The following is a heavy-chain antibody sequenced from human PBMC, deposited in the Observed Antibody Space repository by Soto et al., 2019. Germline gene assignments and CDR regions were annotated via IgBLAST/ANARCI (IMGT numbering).Heavy chain of an antibody. D-gene: IGHD2-2*01. Sequence: PGGSLRLSCAASGFPFSSYAMSWVRQSPGKGLEWVSAISGSGGSTYYADSVKGRFTISRDNSKNTLYLQMNSLRAEDTAVYYCAKTGPQAQLLGWFDLWGQGTLVTVSS. V-gene: IGHV3-23*01. J-gene: IGHJ5*02. CDR1: GFPFSSYA. CDR3: AKTGPQAQLLGWFDL. CDR2: ISGSGGST.